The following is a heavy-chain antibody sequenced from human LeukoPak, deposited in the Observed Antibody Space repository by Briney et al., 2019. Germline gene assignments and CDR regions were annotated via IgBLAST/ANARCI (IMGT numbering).Heavy chain of an antibody. Sequence: KTGGSLRLSCAASGFTFSSYSMNWVRQAPGKGLEWVSSISSSSSYIYYADSVKGRFTISRDNAKNSLYLQMNSLRAEDTAVYYCARESFAARWDWGQGTLVTVSS. CDR1: GFTFSSYS. D-gene: IGHD6-6*01. CDR2: ISSSSSYI. CDR3: ARESFAARWD. V-gene: IGHV3-21*01. J-gene: IGHJ4*02.